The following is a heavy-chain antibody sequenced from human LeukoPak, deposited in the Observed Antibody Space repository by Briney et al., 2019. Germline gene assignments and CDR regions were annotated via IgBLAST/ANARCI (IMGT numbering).Heavy chain of an antibody. V-gene: IGHV1-18*01. CDR1: GYTFTTYV. CDR3: ARACTTFITQWCFSDY. CDR2: INTQNGNT. Sequence: GALVKVSCKASGYTFTTYVITWVRQAPGQGPEWLGWINTQNGNTNFAQRFQGRVTMTTDTSTSTAYMELRSLRSDDTAVYYCARACTTFITQWCFSDYWGQGTLVTVSS. D-gene: IGHD2-8*01. J-gene: IGHJ4*02.